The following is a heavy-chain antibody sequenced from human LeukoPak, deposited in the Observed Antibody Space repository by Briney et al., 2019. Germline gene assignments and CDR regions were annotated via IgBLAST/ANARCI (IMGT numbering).Heavy chain of an antibody. V-gene: IGHV4-59*01. J-gene: IGHJ3*02. Sequence: RPSETLSLTCTVSGGSISSYYWSWIRQPPGKGLEWIGYIYYSGSTNYNPSLKSRVTISVDTSKNQFSLKLSSVTAADTAVYYCARVAIGYCSSTSCYGAFDIWGQGTMVTVTS. CDR2: IYYSGST. CDR3: ARVAIGYCSSTSCYGAFDI. CDR1: GGSISSYY. D-gene: IGHD2-2*01.